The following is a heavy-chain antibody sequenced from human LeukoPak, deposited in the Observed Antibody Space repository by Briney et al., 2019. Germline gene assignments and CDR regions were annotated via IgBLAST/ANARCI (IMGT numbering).Heavy chain of an antibody. CDR3: AKASRRIAAAGIVRYYYYMDV. D-gene: IGHD6-13*01. J-gene: IGHJ6*03. V-gene: IGHV3-23*01. CDR1: GFTFSSYA. CDR2: ISGSGGST. Sequence: PGGSLRLSCAASGFTFSSYAMSWVRQAPGKGLEWVSAISGSGGSTYYADSVKGRFTISRDNSKNTLYLQMNSLRAEDTAVYYCAKASRRIAAAGIVRYYYYMDVWGKGTTVTVSS.